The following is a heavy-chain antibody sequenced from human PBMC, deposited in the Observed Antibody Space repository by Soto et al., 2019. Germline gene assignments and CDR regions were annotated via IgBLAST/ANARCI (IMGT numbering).Heavy chain of an antibody. V-gene: IGHV1-69*01. CDR3: ARVGTLFESNSYYVLY. CDR1: GGTFRNHG. CDR2: IIPIFGTA. J-gene: IGHJ4*02. D-gene: IGHD3-22*01. Sequence: QVQLVQSGAEVKKPGSSVKVSCKASGGTFRNHGISWVRQAPGQGLEWVGGIIPIFGTAKYTQKFQGRVTITADEATSAAYLELSSLRSEDTAVYYCARVGTLFESNSYYVLYCGQGTLVTVSS.